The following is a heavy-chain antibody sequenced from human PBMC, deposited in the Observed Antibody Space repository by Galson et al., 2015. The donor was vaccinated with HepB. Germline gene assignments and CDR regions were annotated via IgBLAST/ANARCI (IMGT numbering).Heavy chain of an antibody. CDR1: GFTFSSYA. CDR3: AGGGGGDTVGYFDY. J-gene: IGHJ4*02. D-gene: IGHD2-21*02. V-gene: IGHV3-30-3*01. CDR2: ISYDGSNK. Sequence: SLRLSCAASGFTFSSYAMHWVRQAPGKGLEWVAVISYDGSNKYYADSVKGRFTISRDNSKNTLYLQMNSLRAEDTAVYYCAGGGGGDTVGYFDYWGQGTLVTVSS.